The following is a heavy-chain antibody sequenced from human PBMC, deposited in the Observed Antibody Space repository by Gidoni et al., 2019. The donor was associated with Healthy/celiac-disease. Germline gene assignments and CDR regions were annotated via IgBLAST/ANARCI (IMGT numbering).Heavy chain of an antibody. CDR1: GFPFSSYS. CDR2: ISSSSSYI. CDR3: ARDKMAGYSYGRIDY. V-gene: IGHV3-21*01. J-gene: IGHJ4*02. Sequence: EVQLVESGGGLVKPGGSLRLSCAASGFPFSSYSMNWVRQAPGKGLELVSSISSSSSYIYYADSVKGRFTISRDNAKNSLYLQMNSLRAEDTAVYYCARDKMAGYSYGRIDYWGQGTLVTVSS. D-gene: IGHD5-18*01.